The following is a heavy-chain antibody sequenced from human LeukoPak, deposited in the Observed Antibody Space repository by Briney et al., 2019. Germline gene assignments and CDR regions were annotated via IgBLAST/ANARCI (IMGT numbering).Heavy chain of an antibody. CDR1: GGSISSGGYY. J-gene: IGHJ4*02. V-gene: IGHV4-31*03. D-gene: IGHD2-2*01. Sequence: SQTLSLTCTVSGGSISSGGYYWSWIRQHPGRGLEWIGYISYSGSTYYNPSLKGRVAISVDTSRNQFSLKLSSVTAADTAVYYCARDLGYCSSTSCRYFDFWGQGTLVTVSS. CDR2: ISYSGST. CDR3: ARDLGYCSSTSCRYFDF.